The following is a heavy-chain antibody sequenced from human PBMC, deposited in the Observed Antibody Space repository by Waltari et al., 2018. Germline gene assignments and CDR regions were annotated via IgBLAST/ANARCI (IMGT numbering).Heavy chain of an antibody. V-gene: IGHV3-30*02. D-gene: IGHD5-12*01. CDR2: IRYDGSNK. J-gene: IGHJ4*02. Sequence: VQLVESGGGLVKPGGSLRLSCAASGFTFSSYGMHWVRQAPGKGLEWVAFIRYDGSNKYYADSVKGRFTISRDNSKNTLYLQMNSLRAEDTAVYYCAKDLMATITFDYWGQGTLVTVSS. CDR3: AKDLMATITFDY. CDR1: GFTFSSYG.